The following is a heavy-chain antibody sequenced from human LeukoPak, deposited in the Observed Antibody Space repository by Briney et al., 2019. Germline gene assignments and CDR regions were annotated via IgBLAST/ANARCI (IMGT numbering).Heavy chain of an antibody. CDR2: VSYDGST. D-gene: IGHD4-11*01. V-gene: IGHV4-59*01. J-gene: IGHJ4*02. CDR3: ARTTTTFDD. Sequence: PSETRSLTCTVSGGSISSYYWSWVRQPPGKGLEWIGYVSYDGSTNYSPSLKSRVTISLYTSKNQYSLNLSSVTTADTAVYYCARTTTTFDDWGQGTLVTVSS. CDR1: GGSISSYY.